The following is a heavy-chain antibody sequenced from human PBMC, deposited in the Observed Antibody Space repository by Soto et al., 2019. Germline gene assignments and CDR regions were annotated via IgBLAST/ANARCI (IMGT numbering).Heavy chain of an antibody. CDR2: IIPILGIA. CDR1: GGTFSSYT. CDR3: ARGYYGGNEVDY. D-gene: IGHD4-17*01. J-gene: IGHJ4*02. V-gene: IGHV1-69*02. Sequence: QVQLVQSGAEVKKPGSSVKVSCKASGGTFSSYTISWVRQAPGQGLEWMGRIIPILGIANYAQKFQGRVRITADKSTSTAYMELSSLRSEDTAVYYCARGYYGGNEVDYWGQGTLVTVSS.